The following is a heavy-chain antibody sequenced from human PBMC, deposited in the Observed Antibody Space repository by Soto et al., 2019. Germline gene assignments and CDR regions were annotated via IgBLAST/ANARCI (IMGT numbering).Heavy chain of an antibody. CDR3: AKDTLFSPFGAGSGSAVDY. CDR2: ISYDGSNK. J-gene: IGHJ4*02. Sequence: GGSLRLSCAASGFTFSSYGMHWVRQAPGKGLEWVAVISYDGSNKYYADSVKGRFTISRDNSKNTLYLQMNSLRAEDTAVYYCAKDTLFSPFGAGSGSAVDYWGQGTLVTVSS. V-gene: IGHV3-30*18. CDR1: GFTFSSYG. D-gene: IGHD3-10*01.